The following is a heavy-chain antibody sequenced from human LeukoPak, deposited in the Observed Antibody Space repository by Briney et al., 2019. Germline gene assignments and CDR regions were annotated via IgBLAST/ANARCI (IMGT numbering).Heavy chain of an antibody. CDR2: IGTAGDT. CDR1: GFTFSSSD. J-gene: IGHJ2*01. V-gene: IGHV3-13*01. CDR3: AREGPTVGSKWDNWYFDL. D-gene: IGHD1-26*01. Sequence: GGALRLSCAASGFTFSSSDMHWVRQAPGKGLEGASAIGTAGDTYYEVCVKGRFTISRENAKHSLYLQMNSLRPGDTAVYYCAREGPTVGSKWDNWYFDLWGRGTLVTVSS.